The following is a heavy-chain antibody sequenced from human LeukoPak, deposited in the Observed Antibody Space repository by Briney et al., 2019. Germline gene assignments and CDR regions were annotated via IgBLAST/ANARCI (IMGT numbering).Heavy chain of an antibody. CDR3: VIAWGLVVVVAPTHAFDI. D-gene: IGHD2-15*01. J-gene: IGHJ3*02. CDR2: IIPIHGIA. CDR1: GGTFSSYS. Sequence: AASVKVSCKASGGTFSSYSFSWVRQPPGQEVEWMGRIIPIHGIANYDQKFQGRDTITADDTTSTAYLELSSLRSVDTAVYYCVIAWGLVVVVAPTHAFDIWGQGTMVTVSS. V-gene: IGHV1-69*02.